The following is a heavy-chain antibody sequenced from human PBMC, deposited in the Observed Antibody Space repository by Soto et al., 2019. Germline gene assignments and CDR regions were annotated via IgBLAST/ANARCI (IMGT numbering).Heavy chain of an antibody. J-gene: IGHJ4*02. CDR1: GGSISSSSYY. V-gene: IGHV4-39*01. CDR3: ARHGPGGSYSDY. CDR2: IYYSGST. D-gene: IGHD1-26*01. Sequence: SETLSLTCTVSGGSISSSSYYWGWIRQPPGKGLEWIGSIYYSGSTYYNPPLKSRVTISVDTSKNQFSLKLSSVTAADTAVYYCARHGPGGSYSDYWGQGTLVTVSS.